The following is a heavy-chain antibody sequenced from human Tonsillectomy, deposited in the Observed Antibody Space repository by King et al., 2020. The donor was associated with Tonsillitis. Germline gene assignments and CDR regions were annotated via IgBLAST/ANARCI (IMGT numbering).Heavy chain of an antibody. CDR1: GGSISSSSYY. J-gene: IGHJ3*02. CDR3: ARPSIAASFDAFDI. D-gene: IGHD6-13*01. V-gene: IGHV4-39*01. Sequence: QLQESGPGLVKPSETLFLTCTVSGGSISSSSYYWGWIRQPPGKWLEWIGSIYYSGSTYYNPSLKSRVTISVETSKNQFSLKLTSVTAADTAVYYCARPSIAASFDAFDIWGQGTMVTVSS. CDR2: IYYSGST.